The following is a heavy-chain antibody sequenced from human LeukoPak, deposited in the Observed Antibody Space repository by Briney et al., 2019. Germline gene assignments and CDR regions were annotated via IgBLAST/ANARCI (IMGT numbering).Heavy chain of an antibody. J-gene: IGHJ4*02. V-gene: IGHV3-33*01. CDR1: GFTFSTYG. CDR2: IWYDGSNI. D-gene: IGHD3-22*01. Sequence: PGGSLRLSCAASGFTFSTYGMHWVRQAPGKGLDWVAVIWYDGSNIYHGDSVKGRFTVSRDNSKNTLYLQMNSLRAEDTAVYYCARARDDYDSSGFSALDYWGRGTSVTVSS. CDR3: ARARDDYDSSGFSALDY.